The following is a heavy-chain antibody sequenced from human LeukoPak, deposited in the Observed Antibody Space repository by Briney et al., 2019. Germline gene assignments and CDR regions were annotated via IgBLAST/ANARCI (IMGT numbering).Heavy chain of an antibody. CDR1: GFTFSSYA. D-gene: IGHD2-2*01. J-gene: IGHJ4*02. CDR2: ISGSGGRT. CDR3: AKYGHCSSTSCYAYFDY. Sequence: PGGSLRLSCAASGFTFSSYAMSWVRQAPGKGLEWVSTISGSGGRTYYADSVKGRFTISRGNSKNTLYLQMNSLRAEDTAVYYCAKYGHCSSTSCYAYFDYWGQGTLVTVSS. V-gene: IGHV3-23*01.